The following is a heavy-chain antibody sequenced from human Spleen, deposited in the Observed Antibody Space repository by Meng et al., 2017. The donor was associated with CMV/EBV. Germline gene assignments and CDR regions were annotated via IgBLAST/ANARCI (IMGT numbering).Heavy chain of an antibody. J-gene: IGHJ5*02. CDR2: IYYSGST. CDR1: GGSISSSGDY. CDR3: ARRRKQGGFDP. D-gene: IGHD6-13*01. V-gene: IGHV4-39*01. Sequence: CTVSGGSISSSGDYCAWIRQPPGKGLEWIGSIYYSGSTYYNPSLRSRVTISVDTSKSQFSLKLISVTAADTAVYYCARRRKQGGFDPWGQGTLVTVSS.